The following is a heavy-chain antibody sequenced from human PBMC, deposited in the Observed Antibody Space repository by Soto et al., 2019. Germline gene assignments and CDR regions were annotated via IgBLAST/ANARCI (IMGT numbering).Heavy chain of an antibody. CDR1: GGSISSYY. V-gene: IGHV4-59*01. D-gene: IGHD5-18*01. CDR3: ARAPGGIQLWRYYYYMDV. Sequence: PSETLSLTCTVSGGSISSYYWSWIRQPPGKGLEWIGYIYYSGSTNYNPSLKSRVTISVDTSKNQFSLKLSSVTAADTAVYYCARAPGGIQLWRYYYYMDVWGKGTTVTVSS. J-gene: IGHJ6*03. CDR2: IYYSGST.